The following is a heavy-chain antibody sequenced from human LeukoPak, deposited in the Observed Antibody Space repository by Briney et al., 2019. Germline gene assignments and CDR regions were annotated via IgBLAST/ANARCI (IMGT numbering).Heavy chain of an antibody. D-gene: IGHD1-14*01. CDR2: IYHSAST. CDR1: DYSISSGFY. CDR3: ARSNPSKHYYMDV. V-gene: IGHV4-38-2*02. J-gene: IGHJ6*03. Sequence: SETLSLTCTVSDYSISSGFYWGWIRQPPGKGLEWIGSIYHSASTYYNPSLKSRVTISVDTSKNQFSLKLSSVTAADTAVYYSARSNPSKHYYMDVWGKGTTVTVSS.